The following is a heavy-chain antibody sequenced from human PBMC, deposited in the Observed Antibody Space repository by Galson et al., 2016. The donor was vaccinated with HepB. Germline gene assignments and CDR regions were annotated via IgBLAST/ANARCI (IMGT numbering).Heavy chain of an antibody. Sequence: SLRLSCAASGFIFSRYSMNWVRQAPGKGLEWVSYIVSGSDTIYYADSVKGRFTISRDNAKNSLYLQMIGLRAEDTAVYYCAIGKDTIVEIYYYSMDVWGQGTTFTVSS. CDR2: IVSGSDTI. J-gene: IGHJ6*02. D-gene: IGHD2-21*01. CDR3: AIGKDTIVEIYYYSMDV. CDR1: GFIFSRYS. V-gene: IGHV3-48*01.